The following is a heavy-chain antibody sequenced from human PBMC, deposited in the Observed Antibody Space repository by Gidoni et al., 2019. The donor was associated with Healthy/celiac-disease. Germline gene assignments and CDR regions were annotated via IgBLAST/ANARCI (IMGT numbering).Heavy chain of an antibody. V-gene: IGHV1-24*01. CDR2: FDPEDGET. Sequence: QVQLVQSGAEVKKPGASVKVSCKVSGYTLTELSMHWVRQAPGKGLEWMGSFDPEDGETIYAQKFQGRVTMTEDTSTDTAYMELSSLRSEDTAVYYCATVNPITIFGVVIMGRSLDYWGQGTLVTVSS. J-gene: IGHJ4*02. CDR1: GYTLTELS. D-gene: IGHD3-3*01. CDR3: ATVNPITIFGVVIMGRSLDY.